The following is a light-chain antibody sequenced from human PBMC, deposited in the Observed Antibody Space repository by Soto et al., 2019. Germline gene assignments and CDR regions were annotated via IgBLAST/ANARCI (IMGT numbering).Light chain of an antibody. Sequence: IQMTQSPSSLSASVGDRVTITCRASQSIVRNLNWYQQKPGKAPELLIYTASNLESGVPSRFSGSGSGTDFALTISSLQPEDSAVYYCQSTTFGQGTKLEI. J-gene: IGKJ2*01. CDR2: TAS. CDR3: QSTT. CDR1: QSIVRN. V-gene: IGKV1-39*02.